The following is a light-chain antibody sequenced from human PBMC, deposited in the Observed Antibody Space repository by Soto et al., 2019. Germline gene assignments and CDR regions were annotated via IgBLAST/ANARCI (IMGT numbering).Light chain of an antibody. CDR3: QQYKTYPLN. CDR2: AAS. CDR1: QDIGVY. V-gene: IGKV1-16*02. Sequence: DIQMTQSPSSLSASVGDRVTITCRASQDIGVYLVWFQQKPGKAPRPLIYAASTVQRGVPSKFSGSGSGTDFILTISNLQPEDFATYYCQQYKTYPLNFGGGTKVDIK. J-gene: IGKJ4*01.